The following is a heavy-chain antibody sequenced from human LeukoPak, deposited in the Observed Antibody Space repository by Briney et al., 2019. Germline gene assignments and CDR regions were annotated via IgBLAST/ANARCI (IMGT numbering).Heavy chain of an antibody. Sequence: GGSLRLSCAASGFTFSTHWMTWARQAPGKGLEWVANIKEDGSEKYYVDSVKGRFTMSRDNAKNSVYLQMNRLRVEDTAVYYCARRSYRGVIGLYYYYYMDVWGKGTPVTVSS. D-gene: IGHD3-16*02. V-gene: IGHV3-7*01. CDR1: GFTFSTHW. CDR3: ARRSYRGVIGLYYYYYMDV. CDR2: IKEDGSEK. J-gene: IGHJ6*03.